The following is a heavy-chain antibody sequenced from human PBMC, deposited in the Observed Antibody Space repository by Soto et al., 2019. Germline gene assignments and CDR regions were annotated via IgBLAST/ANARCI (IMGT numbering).Heavy chain of an antibody. CDR3: AREALLRLYYYYGMDV. J-gene: IGHJ6*02. D-gene: IGHD1-26*01. CDR1: GYTFTSYA. V-gene: IGHV1-18*01. Sequence: GASVKVSCKASGYTFTSYAMHWVRQAPGQGLEWMGWISAYNGNTNYAQKLQGRVTMTTDTSTSTAYMELRSLRSDDTAVYYCAREALLRLYYYYGMDVWGQGTTVTVSS. CDR2: ISAYNGNT.